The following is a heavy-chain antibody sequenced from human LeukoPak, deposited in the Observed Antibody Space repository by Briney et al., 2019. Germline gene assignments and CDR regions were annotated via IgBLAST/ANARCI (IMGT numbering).Heavy chain of an antibody. Sequence: SVKVSCKASGGSLSTQPISWVRQAPGQGLEWMGGILPIFRTPNYAQKFQGRVTITADEFTNTAYMELSSLRFEDTAMYYCASSVDCSGTTCYYGEVYWGQGTLVTVSS. CDR1: GGSLSTQP. CDR3: ASSVDCSGTTCYYGEVY. D-gene: IGHD2-2*01. V-gene: IGHV1-69*13. J-gene: IGHJ4*02. CDR2: ILPIFRTP.